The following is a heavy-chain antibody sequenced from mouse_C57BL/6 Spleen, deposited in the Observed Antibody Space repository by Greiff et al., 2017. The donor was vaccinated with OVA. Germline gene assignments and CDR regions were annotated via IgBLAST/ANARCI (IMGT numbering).Heavy chain of an antibody. CDR2: INPSSGYT. D-gene: IGHD3-1*01. CDR1: GYTFTSYT. J-gene: IGHJ3*01. V-gene: IGHV1-4*01. CDR3: ARDSGSGFAY. Sequence: QVQLQQSRAELARPGASVKMSCKASGYTFTSYTMHWVKQRPGQGLEWIGYINPSSGYTKYNQKFKDKATLTADKSSSTAYMQLSSLTSEDSAVYCCARDSGSGFAYWGQGTLVTVSA.